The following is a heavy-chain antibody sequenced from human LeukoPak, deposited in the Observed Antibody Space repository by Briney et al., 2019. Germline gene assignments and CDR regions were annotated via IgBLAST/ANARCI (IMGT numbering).Heavy chain of an antibody. D-gene: IGHD6-19*01. J-gene: IGHJ4*02. CDR2: ISYDGSNK. V-gene: IGHV3-30*03. CDR1: GFTFSSYG. Sequence: GGSLRLSCAASGFTFSSYGMHWVRQAPGKGLEWVAVISYDGSNKSYADSVKGRFTISRDNAKNSLYLQMNSLRAEDTAMYYCARVSVYTSGWYPLGYWGQGTLVTVSS. CDR3: ARVSVYTSGWYPLGY.